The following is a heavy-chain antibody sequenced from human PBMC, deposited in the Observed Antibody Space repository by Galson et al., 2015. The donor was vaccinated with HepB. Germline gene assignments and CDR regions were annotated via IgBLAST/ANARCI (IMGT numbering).Heavy chain of an antibody. CDR2: TYYRSKWYN. CDR1: GDSVSSNSAA. D-gene: IGHD4-17*01. J-gene: IGHJ6*02. Sequence: CAISGDSVSSNSAAWNWIRQSPSRGLEWLGRTYYRSKWYNGYAVSVKSRITINPDTSKNQFSLQLNSVTPEDTAVYYCARDYGDYGWKRNPYSGMDVWGQGSTVTVSS. CDR3: ARDYGDYGWKRNPYSGMDV. V-gene: IGHV6-1*01.